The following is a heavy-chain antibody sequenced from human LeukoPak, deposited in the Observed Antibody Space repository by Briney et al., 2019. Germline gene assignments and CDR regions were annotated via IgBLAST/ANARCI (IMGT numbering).Heavy chain of an antibody. Sequence: PSQTLSLTCTVSGGSISSGSYYWSWIRQPPGKGLEWIGNIYHTESTYYNPSLKSRVTISVDRSKNQFSLKLSSVTAADTAVYYCARLSGPMGVPAAIDYWGQGTLVTVSS. V-gene: IGHV4-30-2*01. CDR2: IYHTEST. CDR1: GGSISSGSYY. D-gene: IGHD2-2*02. J-gene: IGHJ4*02. CDR3: ARLSGPMGVPAAIDY.